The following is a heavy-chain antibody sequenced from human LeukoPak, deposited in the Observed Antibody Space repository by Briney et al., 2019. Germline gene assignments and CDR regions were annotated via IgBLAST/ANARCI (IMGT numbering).Heavy chain of an antibody. CDR1: CGSISSSNYY. D-gene: IGHD3-10*01. Sequence: PSETLSLTCTVSCGSISSSNYYWGWIHPPPGKGLVWIGSIFYNGSPSHNPSLKSRVTISVDTSKNQFSLKLSSVTAADTAVYYCARLPFLWFGEPMRGYFDYWGQGTLVTVSS. CDR3: ARLPFLWFGEPMRGYFDY. CDR2: IFYNGSP. J-gene: IGHJ4*02. V-gene: IGHV4-39*01.